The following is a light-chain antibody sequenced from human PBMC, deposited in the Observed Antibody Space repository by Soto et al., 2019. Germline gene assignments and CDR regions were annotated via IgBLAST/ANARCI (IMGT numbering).Light chain of an antibody. J-gene: IGKJ1*01. Sequence: EIVLTQSPATLSLSPGEKATLSCRASQRVSSSYLAWYQQKPGQPRRLRIYGDSSRPTGIPDGFSGIGCGTSLTLTISRLVHEDFAVYYCQQYGSSPKTFGQGTNVDIK. V-gene: IGKV3-20*01. CDR1: QRVSSSY. CDR3: QQYGSSPKT. CDR2: GDS.